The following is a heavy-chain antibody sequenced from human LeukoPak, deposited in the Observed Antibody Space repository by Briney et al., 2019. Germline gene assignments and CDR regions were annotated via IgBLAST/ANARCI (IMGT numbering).Heavy chain of an antibody. CDR1: GGTFSSYA. Sequence: ASVKVSCKASGGTFSSYAISWVRQAPGQGLEWMGGIIPIFGTANYAQKFQGRVAMTRDTSTSTAYMELRSLRSDDTAVYYCARGLSCSGNTCYAAHFDSWGQGTLVTVSS. J-gene: IGHJ4*02. D-gene: IGHD2-15*01. CDR3: ARGLSCSGNTCYAAHFDS. CDR2: IIPIFGTA. V-gene: IGHV1-69*05.